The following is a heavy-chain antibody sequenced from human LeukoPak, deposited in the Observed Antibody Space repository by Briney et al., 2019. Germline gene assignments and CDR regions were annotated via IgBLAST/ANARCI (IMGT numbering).Heavy chain of an antibody. J-gene: IGHJ3*02. Sequence: ASVKVSCKASGYTFTGYYMHWVRQAPGQGLEWMGWINPNSGGTNYAQKFQGRVTMTRDTSISTAYMELSRLRSEDTAVYYCARDKREAYGYFFSAFDIWGQGTMVTVSS. CDR2: INPNSGGT. CDR1: GYTFTGYY. V-gene: IGHV1-2*02. CDR3: ARDKREAYGYFFSAFDI. D-gene: IGHD5-18*01.